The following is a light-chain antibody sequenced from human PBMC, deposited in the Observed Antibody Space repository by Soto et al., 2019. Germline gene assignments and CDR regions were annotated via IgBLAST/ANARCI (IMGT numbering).Light chain of an antibody. Sequence: QLVLTQSPSASASLGASVTLTCTLSSGHSSYAIAWHQQQPETGPRYLMKLNSDGSHSKGDGIPDRFSGSSSGAERYLIISSLQSEDEADYYCQTWGTGIHVFGTGTKLTVL. CDR3: QTWGTGIHV. CDR1: SGHSSYA. J-gene: IGLJ1*01. CDR2: LNSDGSH. V-gene: IGLV4-69*01.